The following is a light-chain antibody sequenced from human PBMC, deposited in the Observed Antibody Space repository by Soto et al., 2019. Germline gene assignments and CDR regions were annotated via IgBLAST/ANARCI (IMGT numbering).Light chain of an antibody. V-gene: IGLV1-47*02. CDR3: AAWDDSLLV. CDR2: SNN. J-gene: IGLJ3*02. Sequence: QSVLTQPPSASGTPGQRVTISCSGSSSNIGSNYVYWYQQLPGTAPKLLIYSNNQRPSGVPDRFSGSKSGTSASLAISGLGSEDEADYYCAAWDDSLLVFGGGTKLTVL. CDR1: SSNIGSNY.